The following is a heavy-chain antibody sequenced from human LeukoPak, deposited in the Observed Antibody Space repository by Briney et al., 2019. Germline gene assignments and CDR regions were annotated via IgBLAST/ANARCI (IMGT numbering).Heavy chain of an antibody. CDR3: AKNLTRKPGSYYNGFDNNWFDP. CDR2: ISGSGGST. CDR1: GFTFSSYA. Sequence: PGGSLRLSCAASGFTFSSYAMSWVRQAPGKGLEWVSAISGSGGSTYYADSVKGRFTISRDNPKNTLHLQMNSLRAEDTAVYYCAKNLTRKPGSYYNGFDNNWFDPWGQGTLVTVSS. D-gene: IGHD3-10*01. V-gene: IGHV3-23*01. J-gene: IGHJ5*02.